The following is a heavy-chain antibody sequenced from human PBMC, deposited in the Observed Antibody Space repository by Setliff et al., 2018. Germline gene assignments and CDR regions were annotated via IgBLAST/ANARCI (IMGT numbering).Heavy chain of an antibody. J-gene: IGHJ4*02. CDR1: GFTFSSFW. CDR2: INQDGSGK. V-gene: IGHV3-7*01. CDR3: ARFACNGGSCYLSASDH. D-gene: IGHD2-15*01. Sequence: PGGSLRLSCAASGFTFSSFWMAWVCQSPGRGLEWVANINQDGSGKFYADSVKGRFTISRDNANNSLYLQMNSLRAEDTAMYYCARFACNGGSCYLSASDHWGQGALVTVSS.